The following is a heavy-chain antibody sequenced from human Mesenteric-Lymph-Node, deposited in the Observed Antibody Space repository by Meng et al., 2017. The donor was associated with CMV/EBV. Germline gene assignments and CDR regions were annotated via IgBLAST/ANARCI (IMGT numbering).Heavy chain of an antibody. CDR3: AREADYYDSSGYSVQGSQPSHN. CDR1: GYIFTSYY. J-gene: IGHJ4*02. V-gene: IGHV1-2*02. CDR2: INPDSGAA. D-gene: IGHD3-22*01. Sequence: ASVKVSCKASGYIFTSYYIHWVRQAPGQGLEWMGWINPDSGAAKYTQTFQGRVTMTRDMSTKTAYMELSRLTSDDTAIYFCAREADYYDSSGYSVQGSQPSHNWGQGTLVTVSS.